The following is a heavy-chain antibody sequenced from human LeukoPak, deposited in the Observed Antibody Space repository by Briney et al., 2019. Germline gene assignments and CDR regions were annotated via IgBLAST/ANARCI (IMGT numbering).Heavy chain of an antibody. CDR1: GFTFSRYS. D-gene: IGHD3-10*01. CDR2: INSDGSTT. CDR3: ASETYYYGSDSYYKGQL. J-gene: IGHJ4*02. V-gene: IGHV3-74*01. Sequence: PGGSLTLSCAASGFTFSRYSMHWGRQAPGKGLLWVSRINSDGSTTTYADFVKGRFSISRDNTKNTLYLQMNSLRAEDTAVYYCASETYYYGSDSYYKGQLWGQGTLVTVSS.